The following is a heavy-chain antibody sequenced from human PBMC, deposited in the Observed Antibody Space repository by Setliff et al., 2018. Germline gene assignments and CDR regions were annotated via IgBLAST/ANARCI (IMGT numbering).Heavy chain of an antibody. CDR3: ARDLAVAGYYGAFDI. D-gene: IGHD6-19*01. Sequence: SVKVSCKASGCTFSSYAISWVRQAPGQGLEWMGGIIPILGIANYAQKFQGRVTITTDESTSTAYMELSSLRSEDTAVYYCARDLAVAGYYGAFDIWGQGTMVTVSS. V-gene: IGHV1-69*10. J-gene: IGHJ3*02. CDR2: IIPILGIA. CDR1: GCTFSSYA.